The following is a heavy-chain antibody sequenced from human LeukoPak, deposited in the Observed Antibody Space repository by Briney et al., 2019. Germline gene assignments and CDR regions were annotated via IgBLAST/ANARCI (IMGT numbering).Heavy chain of an antibody. CDR3: AKPTIFGVVYY. CDR2: ISGSGGST. J-gene: IGHJ4*02. V-gene: IGHV3-23*01. D-gene: IGHD3-3*01. CDR1: GFTFSSYA. Sequence: GGSLRLSCAASGFTFSSYAMSWVRQAPGKGLEWVSAISGSGGSTYYADSVKGRFTISRDNSKNALYLQMNSLRAEDTAVYYCAKPTIFGVVYYWGQGTLVTVSS.